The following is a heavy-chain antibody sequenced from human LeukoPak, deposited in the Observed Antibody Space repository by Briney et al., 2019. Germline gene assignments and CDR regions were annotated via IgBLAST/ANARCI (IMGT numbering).Heavy chain of an antibody. J-gene: IGHJ5*02. Sequence: GGSLRLSCAASGFTFSSYAMMWVRQAPGKGLDWVSTISVSGGSPNYADSVKGRFTISRDNSKNTLFLQMNSLRAEDTALYYCAIGLREYDFWSGYATWGQGTLVTVSS. CDR1: GFTFSSYA. V-gene: IGHV3-23*01. CDR2: ISVSGGSP. CDR3: AIGLREYDFWSGYAT. D-gene: IGHD3-3*01.